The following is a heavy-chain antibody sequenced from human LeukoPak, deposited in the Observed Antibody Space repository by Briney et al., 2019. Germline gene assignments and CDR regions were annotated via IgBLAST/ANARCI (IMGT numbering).Heavy chain of an antibody. CDR1: GGSISSDY. CDR2: MYYSGST. Sequence: PSETLSLTCTVSGGSISSDYWSWSWIRQPPGKGLEWIGYMYYSGSTKYSPSLKSRVTMSLDTSKNQFSLKLSSVTAADTAVYYCARVSRGTTTGTTSYYYYNMDVWGQGTTVTVSS. V-gene: IGHV4-59*01. D-gene: IGHD1-1*01. CDR3: ARVSRGTTTGTTSYYYYNMDV. J-gene: IGHJ6*02.